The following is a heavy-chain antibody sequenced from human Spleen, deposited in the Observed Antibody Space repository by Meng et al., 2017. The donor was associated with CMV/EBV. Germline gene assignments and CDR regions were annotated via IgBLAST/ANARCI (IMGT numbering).Heavy chain of an antibody. Sequence: GSFSGYYWSWIRQPPGKGLEWIGEINHSGSTNYNPSLKSRVTISVDTSKNQFSLKLSSVTAADTAVYYCARGGSGGSLGTHHSFDPWGQGTLVTVSS. V-gene: IGHV4-34*01. CDR1: GSFSGYY. D-gene: IGHD1-26*01. CDR2: INHSGST. CDR3: ARGGSGGSLGTHHSFDP. J-gene: IGHJ5*02.